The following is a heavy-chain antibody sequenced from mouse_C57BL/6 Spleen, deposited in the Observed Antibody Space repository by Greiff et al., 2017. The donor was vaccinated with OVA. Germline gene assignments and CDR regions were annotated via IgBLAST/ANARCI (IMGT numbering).Heavy chain of an antibody. J-gene: IGHJ4*01. CDR1: GYTFTSYW. Sequence: QVQLQQPGAELVRPGSSVKLSCKASGYTFTSYWMHWVKQRPIQGLEWIGNIDPSDSETHYNQKFKDKATLTVDKSSSTAYMQLSSLTSEDSAVYYCASNLEPGAMDYWGQGTSVTVSS. V-gene: IGHV1-52*01. CDR3: ASNLEPGAMDY. CDR2: IDPSDSET. D-gene: IGHD4-1*01.